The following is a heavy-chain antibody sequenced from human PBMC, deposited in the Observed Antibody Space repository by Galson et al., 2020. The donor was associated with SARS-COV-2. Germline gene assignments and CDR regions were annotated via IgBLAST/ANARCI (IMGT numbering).Heavy chain of an antibody. CDR1: GFTFSNHW. Sequence: ALHGESLKISCAVSGFTFSNHWMHWVRQAPGKGLVWVSRTYSEGSSTSYADSVKGRFTISGDNAKNTLYLQMNSLRAEDTAVYYCARGDMGNDYFDYWGQGTLVTVSS. CDR3: ARGDMGNDYFDY. V-gene: IGHV3-74*01. CDR2: TYSEGSST. J-gene: IGHJ4*02. D-gene: IGHD7-27*01.